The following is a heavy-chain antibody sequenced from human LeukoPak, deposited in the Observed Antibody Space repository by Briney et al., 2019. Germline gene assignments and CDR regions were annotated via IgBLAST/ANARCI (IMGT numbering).Heavy chain of an antibody. CDR3: SYSSAFDY. CDR1: GFTFSSYG. D-gene: IGHD6-25*01. J-gene: IGHJ4*02. Sequence: GGSLRLPCAASGFTFSSYGMHWVRQAPGKGLEWVAVISYDGSNKYYADSVKGRFTISRDNSKNTLYLQMDSLRAEDTAVYYCSYSSAFDYWGQGTLVTVSS. V-gene: IGHV3-30*03. CDR2: ISYDGSNK.